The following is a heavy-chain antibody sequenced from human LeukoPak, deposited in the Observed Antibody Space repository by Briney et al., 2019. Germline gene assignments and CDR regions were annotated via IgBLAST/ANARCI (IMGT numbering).Heavy chain of an antibody. V-gene: IGHV4-39*01. CDR3: ARQNCAGDCQLVDY. CDR2: IYYSGST. D-gene: IGHD2-21*02. CDR1: GGSISSSSYY. Sequence: SETLSLTCTVSGGSISSSSYYWGWIRQPPGKGLEWIGSIYYSGSTYYNPSLKSRVTISVDTSKNQFSLKLSSVTAADTAVYYCARQNCAGDCQLVDYWGQGTLVTVSS. J-gene: IGHJ4*02.